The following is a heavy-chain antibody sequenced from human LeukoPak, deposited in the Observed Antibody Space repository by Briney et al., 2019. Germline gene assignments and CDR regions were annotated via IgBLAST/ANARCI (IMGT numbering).Heavy chain of an antibody. V-gene: IGHV4-39*01. J-gene: IGHJ4*02. CDR1: GGSINSHSYY. Sequence: SETLSLTCTVSGGSINSHSYYWGWIRQTPGKGLEWIGSVYYDGTSYSNPSLSSRVAIFVDTSRDQFSLDLSFVTAADTALYYCVRHTSTNTGYFDSCGQGTLVSVSS. CDR3: VRHTSTNTGYFDS. D-gene: IGHD5-24*01. CDR2: VYYDGTS.